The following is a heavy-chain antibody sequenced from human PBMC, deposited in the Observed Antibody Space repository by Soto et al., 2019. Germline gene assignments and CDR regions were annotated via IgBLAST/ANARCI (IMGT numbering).Heavy chain of an antibody. CDR3: ARANDLDV. J-gene: IGHJ6*02. CDR1: LDSPSRVITS. Sequence: PSQTLSLSCAISLDSPSRVITSWNCISPSPSKGLEWLRRTYYSSKCFHDYAASVKSRITMNPVTSKNQFSLELNSMTPEDTAVFYCARANDLDVWGQGTPVTVSS. D-gene: IGHD3-16*01. CDR2: TYYSSKCFH. V-gene: IGHV6-1*01.